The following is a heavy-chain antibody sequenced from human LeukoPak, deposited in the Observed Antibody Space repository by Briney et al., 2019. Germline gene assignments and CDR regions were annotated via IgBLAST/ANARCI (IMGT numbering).Heavy chain of an antibody. CDR1: GYTFTSYG. V-gene: IGHV1-69*13. D-gene: IGHD6-19*01. CDR2: IIPIFGTA. J-gene: IGHJ4*02. CDR3: AREIAVAGKYYFDY. Sequence: SVKVSCKASGYTFTSYGISWVRQAPGQGLEWMGGIIPIFGTANYAQKFQGRVTITADESTSTAYMELSSLRSEDTAVYYCAREIAVAGKYYFDYWGQGTLVTVSS.